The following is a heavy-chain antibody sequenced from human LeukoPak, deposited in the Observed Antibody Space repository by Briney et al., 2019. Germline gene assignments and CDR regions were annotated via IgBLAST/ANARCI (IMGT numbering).Heavy chain of an antibody. Sequence: PGGSLRLSCAASGFTFSSYSMNWVRQAPGKGLEWVSYISSSSSTIYYADSVKGRFTISRDNAENSLYLQMNSLRAEDTAVYYCARRGILTGWDVWGKGTTVTVSS. V-gene: IGHV3-48*01. CDR3: ARRGILTGWDV. J-gene: IGHJ6*04. CDR2: ISSSSSTI. CDR1: GFTFSSYS. D-gene: IGHD3-9*01.